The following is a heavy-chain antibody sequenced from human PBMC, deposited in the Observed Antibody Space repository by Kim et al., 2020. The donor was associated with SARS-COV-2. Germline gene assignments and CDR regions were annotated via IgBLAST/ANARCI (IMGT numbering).Heavy chain of an antibody. J-gene: IGHJ4*02. D-gene: IGHD6-13*01. V-gene: IGHV3-30*18. CDR1: GFTFSSYG. CDR3: AKAGLAAAGFDY. Sequence: GGSLRLSCAASGFTFSSYGMHWVRQAPGKGLEWVAVISYDGSNKYYADSVKGRFTISRDNSKNTLYLQMNSLRAEDTTVYYCAKAGLAAAGFDYWGQGTLVTVSS. CDR2: ISYDGSNK.